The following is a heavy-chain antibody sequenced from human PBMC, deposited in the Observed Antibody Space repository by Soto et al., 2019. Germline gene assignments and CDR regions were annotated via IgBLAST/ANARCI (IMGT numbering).Heavy chain of an antibody. CDR3: VKDREDQVLWGYFDY. CDR2: FKTSGGRT. J-gene: IGHJ4*02. CDR1: GFTFSSYD. V-gene: IGHV3-23*01. Sequence: EVQLLESGGGLVQPGGSLRLSCAASGFTFSSYDMSWVRQPPGKGLEWVSSFKTSGGRTYYADSVKGRFTISRDNSKDTLYLEMNSLRAEDTAVYYCVKDREDQVLWGYFDYWGEGTLVTVSS. D-gene: IGHD2-2*01.